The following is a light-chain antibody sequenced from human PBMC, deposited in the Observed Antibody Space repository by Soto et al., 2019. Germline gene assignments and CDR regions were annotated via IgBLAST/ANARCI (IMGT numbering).Light chain of an antibody. Sequence: DIQMTQSPSSVSASVGDRVTITCRASQDISTWLGWYQQKPGKAPKLLIYAASTLQSGVPSRFSGSGSGTDFTLTINSLQPEDFATYYCQQSLTIPYTFGQGTKLEIK. V-gene: IGKV1-12*01. CDR2: AAS. CDR1: QDISTW. CDR3: QQSLTIPYT. J-gene: IGKJ2*01.